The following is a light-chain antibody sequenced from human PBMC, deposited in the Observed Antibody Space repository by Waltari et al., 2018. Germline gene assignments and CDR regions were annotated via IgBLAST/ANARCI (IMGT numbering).Light chain of an antibody. CDR1: SSNIGAGTD. J-gene: IGLJ2*01. V-gene: IGLV1-40*01. CDR3: QSYDSGQWV. CDR2: HND. Sequence: QSVLTQPPSVSGAPGQRVTISCSGSSSNIGAGTDLHWYQQFSGTAPKLLIYHNDNRPSGVPDRFSGSRSGTSASLAITGLQTDDEAEYFCQSYDSGQWVFGGGTKLTVL.